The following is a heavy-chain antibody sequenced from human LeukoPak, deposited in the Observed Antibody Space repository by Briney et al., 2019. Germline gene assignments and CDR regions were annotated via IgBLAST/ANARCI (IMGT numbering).Heavy chain of an antibody. D-gene: IGHD3-9*01. J-gene: IGHJ6*02. CDR1: GYTFTGYY. Sequence: GASVTVSCKASGYTFTGYYMHWVRQAPGQGLEWMGWINPNSGGTNYAQKFQGRVTMTRDTSISTAYMELSRLRSDDTAVYYCARARDILTGYYIDGMDVWGQGTTVTVSS. V-gene: IGHV1-2*02. CDR2: INPNSGGT. CDR3: ARARDILTGYYIDGMDV.